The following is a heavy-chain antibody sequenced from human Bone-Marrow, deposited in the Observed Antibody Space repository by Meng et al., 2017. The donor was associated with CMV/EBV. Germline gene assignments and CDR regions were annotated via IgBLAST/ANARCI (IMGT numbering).Heavy chain of an antibody. CDR3: ARDSSAVHNWLDS. D-gene: IGHD1-26*01. Sequence: GESLKISCAASGFTFSDYYMTWIRQAPGKGLEWVSYISSSGRITKYLDSVKGRFTISRDNAKNSLFLQMNSLRVEDTAVYYCARDSSAVHNWLDSWGQGTLVTVSS. J-gene: IGHJ5*01. CDR2: ISSSGRIT. V-gene: IGHV3-11*04. CDR1: GFTFSDYY.